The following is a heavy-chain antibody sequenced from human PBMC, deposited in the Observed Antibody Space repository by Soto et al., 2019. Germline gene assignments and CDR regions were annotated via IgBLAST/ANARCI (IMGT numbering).Heavy chain of an antibody. J-gene: IGHJ5*02. D-gene: IGHD6-6*01. Sequence: QVQLVQSGAEVKKPGSSVKVSCKASGGTFSSYAISWVRQAPGQGLEWMGGIIPIFGTANYAQKFQGRVTITEDEPTSSAYMELSSMRSQDTAVYHCARDTDSSSKWFDPWGQGTLVTVSS. CDR1: GGTFSSYA. CDR2: IIPIFGTA. CDR3: ARDTDSSSKWFDP. V-gene: IGHV1-69*01.